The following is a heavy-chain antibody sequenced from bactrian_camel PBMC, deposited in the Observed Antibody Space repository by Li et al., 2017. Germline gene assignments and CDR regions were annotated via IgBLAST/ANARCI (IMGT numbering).Heavy chain of an antibody. CDR2: IFTGSGSS. Sequence: HVQLVESGGGSVQAGGSLRLSCVASGDTIGRYCMGWFRQAPGKEREGVAAIFTGSGSSTYADSVKGRFTISRDTDKLTFYLQMSNLKTEDTAMYYCAALFHSDYGPQLCVSPGGYWGQGTQVTVS. J-gene: IGHJ4*01. V-gene: IGHV3S1*01. CDR3: AALFHSDYGPQLCVSPGGY. D-gene: IGHD4*01. CDR1: GDTIGRYC.